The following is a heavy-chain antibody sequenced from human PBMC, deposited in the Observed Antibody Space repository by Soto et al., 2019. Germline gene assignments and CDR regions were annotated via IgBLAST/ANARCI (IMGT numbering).Heavy chain of an antibody. Sequence: QVQLQESGPGLVKPSQTLSLTCSVSGASISRGHYYWSWIRQLPGKGLEWIGYIYTSGTTFYNPSLKSRVTISIDTSKNRFSLTLTSVTAADTALYYCAREVVAITNFIDYWGQGTLVTVSS. CDR1: GASISRGHYY. V-gene: IGHV4-31*02. CDR3: AREVVAITNFIDY. CDR2: IYTSGTT. D-gene: IGHD5-12*01. J-gene: IGHJ4*02.